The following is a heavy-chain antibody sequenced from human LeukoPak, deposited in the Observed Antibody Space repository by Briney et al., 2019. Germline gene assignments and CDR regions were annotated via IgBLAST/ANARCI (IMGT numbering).Heavy chain of an antibody. D-gene: IGHD6-19*01. CDR1: GYTFTSYG. CDR2: ISAYNGNT. J-gene: IGHJ4*02. V-gene: IGHV1-18*01. Sequence: ASVKVSCKASGYTFTSYGISWVRQAPGQGLEWMGWISAYNGNTNYAQKLQGRVTMTTDTSTSTAYKELRSLRSDDTAVYYCARGEGQDSSGWYVPSLDYWGQGTLVTVSS. CDR3: ARGEGQDSSGWYVPSLDY.